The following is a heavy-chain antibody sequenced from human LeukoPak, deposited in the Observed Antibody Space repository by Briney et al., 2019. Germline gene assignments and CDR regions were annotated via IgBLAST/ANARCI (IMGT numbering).Heavy chain of an antibody. D-gene: IGHD2-21*01. CDR1: GGSFSGYY. Sequence: PSETRSLTCTVSGGSFSGYYWTWIRQPPGKGLDGIGYIYYSGSTNYNPSLKSRVTISVDTSKNQFSLKLSPVTAADTAVYYCARVRYCGGDCYPFDYWGQGTLVTVSS. CDR3: ARVRYCGGDCYPFDY. CDR2: IYYSGST. J-gene: IGHJ4*02. V-gene: IGHV4-59*01.